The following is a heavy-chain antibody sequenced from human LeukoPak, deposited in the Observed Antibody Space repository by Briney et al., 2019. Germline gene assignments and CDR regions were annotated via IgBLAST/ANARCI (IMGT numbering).Heavy chain of an antibody. Sequence: QPGGSLRLSCAASGFILSSSEMNWVRRAPGKGLEWVSYISSSGGTIYYADSVKGRFTISRDNAKNSLDLQMNSLRAEDTGIYYCARAFDFWGQGTMVTVSS. CDR1: GFILSSSE. CDR2: ISSSGGTI. J-gene: IGHJ3*01. CDR3: ARAFDF. V-gene: IGHV3-48*03.